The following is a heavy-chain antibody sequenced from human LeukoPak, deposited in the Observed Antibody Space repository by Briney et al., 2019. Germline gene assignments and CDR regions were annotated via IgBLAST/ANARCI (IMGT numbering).Heavy chain of an antibody. CDR2: ISSSSGSI. D-gene: IGHD6-13*01. CDR3: ARDFFGQQLALDY. Sequence: GGSLRLSCAASGFSFSNFAMNWVRQAPGKGLEWVSYISSSSGSIFFADSVKGRFTISRENAKNSLYLQMDSLRAEDTAVYYCARDFFGQQLALDYWGQGTLVTVSS. CDR1: GFSFSNFA. J-gene: IGHJ4*02. V-gene: IGHV3-48*01.